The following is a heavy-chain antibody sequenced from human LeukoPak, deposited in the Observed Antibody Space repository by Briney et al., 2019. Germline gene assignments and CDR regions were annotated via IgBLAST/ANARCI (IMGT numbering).Heavy chain of an antibody. CDR1: GGSISSSNW. Sequence: SSGTLSLTCAVSGGSISSSNWWSWVRQPPGKGLEWIGEIYHSGSTNYNPSLKSRVAISVDTSKNQFSLKLSSVTAADTAVYYCARDKGSGLDYYYYYGMDVWGKGTTVTVSS. CDR3: ARDKGSGLDYYYYYGMDV. CDR2: IYHSGST. D-gene: IGHD3-10*01. J-gene: IGHJ6*04. V-gene: IGHV4-4*02.